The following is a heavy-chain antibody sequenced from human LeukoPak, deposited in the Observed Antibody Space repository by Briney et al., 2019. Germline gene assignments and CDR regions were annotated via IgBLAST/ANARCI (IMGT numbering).Heavy chain of an antibody. V-gene: IGHV4-59*01. CDR2: IYYRVTS. Sequence: SETLSLTCTVSGDSINTYYWSWIRQPPGKGLEWIGYIYYRVTSDFNPSLKRRVTMSVDMSTSQISLKLSSVTAADTAVDYCGRAFGDDGSGSLWGPGTLVTVSS. D-gene: IGHD3-10*01. CDR1: GDSINTYY. J-gene: IGHJ4*02. CDR3: GRAFGDDGSGSL.